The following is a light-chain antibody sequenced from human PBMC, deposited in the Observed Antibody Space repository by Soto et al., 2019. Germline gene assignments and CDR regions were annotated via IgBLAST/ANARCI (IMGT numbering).Light chain of an antibody. CDR3: QQHQSYPWT. CDR2: RAS. Sequence: DIRMTQSPSTLSASVGDGVTITCRASQSISFWLAWYQQKPGKAPKLLIYRASSLESGVPSRFSGTGSGTEFTLTISSLQADDFATYYCQQHQSYPWTFGQGTKVEIK. J-gene: IGKJ1*01. CDR1: QSISFW. V-gene: IGKV1-5*03.